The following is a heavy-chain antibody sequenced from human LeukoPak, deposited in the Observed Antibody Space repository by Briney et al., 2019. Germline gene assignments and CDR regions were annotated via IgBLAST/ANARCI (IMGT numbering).Heavy chain of an antibody. CDR2: FDPEDGEP. Sequence: ASVKVSCKVSGDSLTELSMHWVRQAPGKGLEWMGGFDPEDGEPIYAQKFQGRVTMTGDTSTDTAYMELSSLRYEDTAVYYCAVEIRHWGQGTLVTVSS. CDR1: GDSLTELS. J-gene: IGHJ4*02. D-gene: IGHD3-10*01. CDR3: AVEIRH. V-gene: IGHV1-24*01.